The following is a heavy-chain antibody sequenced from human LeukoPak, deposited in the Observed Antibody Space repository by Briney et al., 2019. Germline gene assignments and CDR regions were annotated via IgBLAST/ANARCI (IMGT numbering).Heavy chain of an antibody. CDR3: ARAWAPNYCSSTSYENAFDI. V-gene: IGHV3-7*01. D-gene: IGHD2-2*01. Sequence: GGSLRLSCAASGVTFNDFWMSWVRQAPGKGLEWVANIKQDGSEKYYVDSVKGRFTISRDNAKTSLYLQMNSLRAEDTAVYYCARAWAPNYCSSTSYENAFDIWGQGTMVTVSS. CDR2: IKQDGSEK. J-gene: IGHJ3*02. CDR1: GVTFNDFW.